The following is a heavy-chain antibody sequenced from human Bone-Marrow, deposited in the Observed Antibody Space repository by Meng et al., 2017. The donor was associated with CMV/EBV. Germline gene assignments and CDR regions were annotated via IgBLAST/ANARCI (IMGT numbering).Heavy chain of an antibody. V-gene: IGHV4-34*01. CDR3: ARSYYDFWSGYYNPPFDY. J-gene: IGHJ4*02. CDR2: INHSGST. Sequence: SETLSLTCAVYGGSFSGYYWSWIRQPPGKGLEWIGEINHSGSTNYNPSLKSRVTISVDTSKNQFSLKLSSVTAADTAVYYCARSYYDFWSGYYNPPFDYWGQGTLVTVSS. D-gene: IGHD3-3*01. CDR1: GGSFSGYY.